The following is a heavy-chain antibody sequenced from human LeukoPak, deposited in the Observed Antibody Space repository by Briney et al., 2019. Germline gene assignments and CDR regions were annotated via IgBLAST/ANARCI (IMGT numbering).Heavy chain of an antibody. J-gene: IGHJ4*02. V-gene: IGHV1-2*02. CDR2: INPNSGGT. CDR3: ARGGEGSGWYGGYYFDY. Sequence: ASAKVSCKASGYTFTGYYMHWVRQAPGQGLEWMGWINPNSGGTNYAQKFQGRVTMTRDTSISTAYMELSRLRSDDTAVYYCARGGEGSGWYGGYYFDYWGQGTLVTVSS. CDR1: GYTFTGYY. D-gene: IGHD6-19*01.